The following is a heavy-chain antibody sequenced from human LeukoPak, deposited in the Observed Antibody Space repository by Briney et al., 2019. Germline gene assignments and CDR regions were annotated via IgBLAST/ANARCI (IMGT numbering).Heavy chain of an antibody. D-gene: IGHD6-13*01. CDR1: GFTFSNYA. CDR2: ISDLGAST. Sequence: SGGSLRLSCAASGFTFSNYAMNWVRPAPGKGLEWVSVISDLGASTYYADSEKGRFTISRDNSKHTLYLQMNSLRAEDTVVYYCAKPRTIAVPGRSGFDSWGQGTLVTVSS. V-gene: IGHV3-23*01. J-gene: IGHJ4*02. CDR3: AKPRTIAVPGRSGFDS.